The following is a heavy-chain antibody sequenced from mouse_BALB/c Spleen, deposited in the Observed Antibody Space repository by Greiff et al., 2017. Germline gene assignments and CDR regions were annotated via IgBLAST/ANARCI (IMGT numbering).Heavy chain of an antibody. Sequence: VQLQQSGPELVKPGASVKISCKASGYTFTDYNMHWVKQSHGKSLEWIGYIYPYNGGTGYNQKFKSKATLTVDNSSSTAYMELRSLTSEDSAVYYCARQGGYYGFAYWGQGTLVTVSA. V-gene: IGHV1S29*02. CDR2: IYPYNGGT. CDR3: ARQGGYYGFAY. D-gene: IGHD2-3*01. CDR1: GYTFTDYN. J-gene: IGHJ3*01.